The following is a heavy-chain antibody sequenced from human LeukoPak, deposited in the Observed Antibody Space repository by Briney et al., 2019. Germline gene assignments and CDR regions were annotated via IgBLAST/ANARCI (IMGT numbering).Heavy chain of an antibody. CDR3: ATYSSGWSLGGY. J-gene: IGHJ4*02. V-gene: IGHV3-23*01. CDR1: GFTFSSYA. D-gene: IGHD6-19*01. CDR2: ISASGSST. Sequence: GGSLRLSCAASGFTFSSYAMSWVRQAPGKGLEWVSGISASGSSTYYADSVKGRFTISRDTSQNTLYLQMNSLRAEDTAVHYCATYSSGWSLGGYWGQGTLVTVSS.